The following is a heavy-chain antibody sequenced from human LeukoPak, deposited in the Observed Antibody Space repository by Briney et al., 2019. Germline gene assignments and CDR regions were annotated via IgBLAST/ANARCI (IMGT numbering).Heavy chain of an antibody. CDR1: GYTFSDYY. CDR2: INPNSGGT. J-gene: IGHJ4*02. D-gene: IGHD2-2*01. CDR3: ARAPPSGNSISSYRRHFDH. Sequence: ASVKVSCKASGYTFSDYYVASVRQAPGQGLEWMGWINPNSGGTKYAQKFQGRVTMTSDTSISTVYMDLNRLTSDDTAVYYCARAPPSGNSISSYRRHFDHWRRGTLVTVSS. V-gene: IGHV1-2*02.